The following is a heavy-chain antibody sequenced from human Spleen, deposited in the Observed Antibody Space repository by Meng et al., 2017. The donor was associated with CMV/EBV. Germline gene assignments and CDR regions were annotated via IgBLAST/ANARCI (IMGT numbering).Heavy chain of an antibody. J-gene: IGHJ4*02. CDR2: IRGSDYTT. D-gene: IGHD6-19*01. CDR1: GFPFSSYA. V-gene: IGHV3-23*01. Sequence: GESLKIPCAASGFPFSSYAMHWVRQAPGKGLEWVPTIRGSDYTTYYADSVKGRFTSSRDNSKNTLYLQMNTLRAEDTAVYDCANQQWLVSGLDYWGQGTLVTVSS. CDR3: ANQQWLVSGLDY.